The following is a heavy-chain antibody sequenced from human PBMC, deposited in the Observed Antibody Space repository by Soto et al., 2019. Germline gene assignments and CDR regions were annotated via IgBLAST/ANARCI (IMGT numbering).Heavy chain of an antibody. Sequence: VQLVQSGAEVKKPGASVKVSCKASGYTFTSYAMHWVRNAPGQQLYWMGWINAGNGNTKYSQKFQGRVTIPRDTPASRAYMELSSLRSEDTAVYYCAGSHILAGLGGGTIAYWGQGTLVTVSS. CDR1: GYTFTSYA. CDR2: INAGNGNT. CDR3: AGSHILAGLGGGTIAY. J-gene: IGHJ4*02. D-gene: IGHD3-9*01. V-gene: IGHV1-3*01.